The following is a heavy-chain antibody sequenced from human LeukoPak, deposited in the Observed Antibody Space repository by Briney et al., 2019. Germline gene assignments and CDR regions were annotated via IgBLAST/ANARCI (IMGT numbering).Heavy chain of an antibody. CDR2: INHSGST. CDR1: GGSFSGYY. J-gene: IGHJ6*03. D-gene: IGHD3-10*01. V-gene: IGHV4-34*01. CDR3: ARGLSGSYYLTYYYYMDV. Sequence: SETLSLTCAVYGGSFSGYYWSWIRQPSGKGLEWIGEINHSGSTNYNPSPKSRVTISVDTSKNQFSLKLSSVTAADTAVYYCARGLSGSYYLTYYYYMDVWGKGTTVTVSS.